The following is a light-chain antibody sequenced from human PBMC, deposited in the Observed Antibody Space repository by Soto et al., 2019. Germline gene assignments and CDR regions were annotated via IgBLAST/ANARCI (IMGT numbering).Light chain of an antibody. CDR1: QSVSSN. CDR3: QQYGSSLTWT. CDR2: ATS. V-gene: IGKV3-15*01. J-gene: IGKJ1*01. Sequence: EIVMTQSPAPPAVSPGESASPSRRASQSVSSNLAWYQQKPGQTPRLLIYATSTRATGIPARFSGSGSGTEFTLTISSLQSEDFAVYYCQQYGSSLTWTFGQGTKVDIK.